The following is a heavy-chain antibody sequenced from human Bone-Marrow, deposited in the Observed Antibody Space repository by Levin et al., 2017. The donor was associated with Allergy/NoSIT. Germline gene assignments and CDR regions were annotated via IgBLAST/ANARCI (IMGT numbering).Heavy chain of an antibody. CDR3: AKERGGYCSPTSCYATAFNI. D-gene: IGHD2-2*01. Sequence: LSLTCVASGFTFRTYAMTWVRQAPGKGLEWVSTIRAIGDRTFYADSVKGRFTISRDNSQNTLSLQINSLRAEDTALYYCAKERGGYCSPTSCYATAFNIWGQGTMVTVSS. CDR2: IRAIGDRT. J-gene: IGHJ3*02. V-gene: IGHV3-23*01. CDR1: GFTFRTYA.